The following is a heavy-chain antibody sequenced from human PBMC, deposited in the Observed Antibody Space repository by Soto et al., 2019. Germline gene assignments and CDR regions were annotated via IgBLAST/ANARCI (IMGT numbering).Heavy chain of an antibody. Sequence: GGSLRLSCAASGFTFSSYWMHWVRQAPGKGLVWVSRINSDGSRTSYADSVKGRFTISRDNAKKSLYLQMNSLRAEDTAMYYCARVWEYWLVGSSSYYYYGMDVWGQGT. J-gene: IGHJ6*02. D-gene: IGHD1-26*01. CDR1: GFTFSSYW. CDR3: ARVWEYWLVGSSSYYYYGMDV. V-gene: IGHV3-74*01. CDR2: INSDGSRT.